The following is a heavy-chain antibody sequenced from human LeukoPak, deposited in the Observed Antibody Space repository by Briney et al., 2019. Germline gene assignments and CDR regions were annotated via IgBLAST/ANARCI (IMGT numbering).Heavy chain of an antibody. Sequence: GGSLRLSCAASGFTFSSYEMNWVRQAPGKGLEWVSYISSSGSTIYYADSVKGRFTISRDNAKNSLYLQMNSLRAEDTAVNYCARVDGYSYVLRWGQGTLVTVSS. CDR2: ISSSGSTI. J-gene: IGHJ4*02. D-gene: IGHD5-18*01. V-gene: IGHV3-48*03. CDR3: ARVDGYSYVLR. CDR1: GFTFSSYE.